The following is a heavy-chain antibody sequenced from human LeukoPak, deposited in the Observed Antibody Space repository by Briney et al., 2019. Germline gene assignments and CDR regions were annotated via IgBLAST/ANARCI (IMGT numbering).Heavy chain of an antibody. CDR1: EFSFRSFA. CDR2: IWYDGSNE. D-gene: IGHD1-26*01. J-gene: IGHJ4*02. Sequence: PGGSLRLSCAASEFSFRSFAMHWVRQAPGKGLEWVAVIWYDGSNEYYADSVKGRFTIFRDNSKNTLHLQMNSLRAEDTAVYYCARPLVGDALDYWGQGTLVTVSS. CDR3: ARPLVGDALDY. V-gene: IGHV3-33*08.